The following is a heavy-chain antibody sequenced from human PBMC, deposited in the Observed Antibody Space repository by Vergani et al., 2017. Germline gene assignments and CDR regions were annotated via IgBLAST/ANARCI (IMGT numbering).Heavy chain of an antibody. J-gene: IGHJ4*02. V-gene: IGHV1-2*04. Sequence: VSCKASGYTFTGYYMHWVRQAPGQGLEWMGWINPNSGGTNYAQKFQGWVTMTRDTSISTAYMELSRLRSDDTAVYYCARGSHIVVVPAAIAGGVDYWGQGTLVTVSS. CDR2: INPNSGGT. CDR3: ARGSHIVVVPAAIAGGVDY. D-gene: IGHD2-2*02. CDR1: GYTFTGYY.